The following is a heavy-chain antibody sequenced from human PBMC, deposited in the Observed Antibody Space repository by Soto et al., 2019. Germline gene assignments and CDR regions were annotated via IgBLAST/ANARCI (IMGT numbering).Heavy chain of an antibody. D-gene: IGHD3-22*01. CDR2: ISGSGGST. Sequence: EVQLLESGGGLVQPGGSLRLSCAASGFTFSSYAMSWVRQAPGKGLEWVSAISGSGGSTYYADSVKGRFTISRDNSKNTLYLQMNSLRAEDTAVYYCAKSRGDITMIVVVITSVHAVAFDIWGQGTMVTVSS. J-gene: IGHJ3*02. CDR3: AKSRGDITMIVVVITSVHAVAFDI. V-gene: IGHV3-23*01. CDR1: GFTFSSYA.